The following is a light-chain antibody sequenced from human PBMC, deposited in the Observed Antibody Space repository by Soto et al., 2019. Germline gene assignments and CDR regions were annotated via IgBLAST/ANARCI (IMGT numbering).Light chain of an antibody. CDR2: GAS. J-gene: IGKJ4*01. Sequence: EIVMTQSPATLSVSPGGRATLSCRASQSISDTLAWYQQKPGQAPRLLIYGASTRATGIPARFSGSGSGTDFTLTISSLEPEDFAVYYCQQRSNWLTFGGGTKVDIK. V-gene: IGKV3-15*01. CDR1: QSISDT. CDR3: QQRSNWLT.